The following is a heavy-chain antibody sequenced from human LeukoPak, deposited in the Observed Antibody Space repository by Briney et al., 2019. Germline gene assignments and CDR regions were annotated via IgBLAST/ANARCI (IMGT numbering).Heavy chain of an antibody. CDR1: GFTFSSYA. V-gene: IGHV3-30*04. CDR2: ISYDGSNK. J-gene: IGHJ3*02. D-gene: IGHD6-19*01. Sequence: GGSLRLSCAASGFTFSSYAMHWVRQAPGKGLEWVAVISYDGSNKYYADSVKGRFTISRDNSKNTLYLQMNSLRAEDTAVYYCARDPARWLVLITGGDDAFDIWGQGTMVTVSS. CDR3: ARDPARWLVLITGGDDAFDI.